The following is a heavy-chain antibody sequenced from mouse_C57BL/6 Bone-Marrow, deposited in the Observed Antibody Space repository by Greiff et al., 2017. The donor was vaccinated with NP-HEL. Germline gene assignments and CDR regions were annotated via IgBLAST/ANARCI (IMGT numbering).Heavy chain of an antibody. Sequence: EVQLQESGGGLVQPGGSMKLSCAASGFTFSDAWMDWVRQSPEKGLEWVAEIRNKANNHATYYAESVKGRFTISRDDSKSSVYLQMNSLRAEDTGIYYCTIFTTVVPFAYWGQGTLVTVSA. J-gene: IGHJ3*01. CDR1: GFTFSDAW. V-gene: IGHV6-6*01. CDR3: TIFTTVVPFAY. CDR2: IRNKANNHAT. D-gene: IGHD1-1*01.